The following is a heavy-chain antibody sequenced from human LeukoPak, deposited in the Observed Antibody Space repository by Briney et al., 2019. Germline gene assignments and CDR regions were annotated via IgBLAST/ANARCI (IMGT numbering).Heavy chain of an antibody. Sequence: GRSLRLSCAAPGFTFSSYAMHWVRQAPGKGLEWVAVISYDGNNKYYADSVKGRFTISRDNAKNSLYLQMNSLRAEDTAVYYCARKNGLDYWGQGTLVTVSS. V-gene: IGHV3-30*04. CDR2: ISYDGNNK. J-gene: IGHJ4*02. CDR3: ARKNGLDY. CDR1: GFTFSSYA.